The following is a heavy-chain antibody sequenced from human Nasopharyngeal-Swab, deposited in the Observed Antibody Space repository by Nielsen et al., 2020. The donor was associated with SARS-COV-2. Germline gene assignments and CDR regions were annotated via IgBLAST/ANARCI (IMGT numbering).Heavy chain of an antibody. CDR3: ARDSPYGGNSYQDQFDP. CDR2: INPSGGST. D-gene: IGHD4-23*01. V-gene: IGHV1-46*01. Sequence: WVRQAPGQGLEWMGIINPSGGSTSYAQKFQGRVTMTRDTSTSTVYMELSSLRSEDTAVYYCARDSPYGGNSYQDQFDPWGQGTLVTVSS. J-gene: IGHJ5*02.